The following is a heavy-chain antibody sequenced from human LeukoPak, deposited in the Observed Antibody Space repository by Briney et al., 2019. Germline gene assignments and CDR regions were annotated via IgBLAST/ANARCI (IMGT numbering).Heavy chain of an antibody. Sequence: PGGSLRLSCAASGFTFSNYGMHWVRQAPGKGLEWVAVIWYDGSNKYYADSVKGRFTISGDNSKNTLYLQMNSLRAEDTAVYYCARVDYGDYGFDYWGQGTLVTVSS. V-gene: IGHV3-33*01. J-gene: IGHJ4*02. D-gene: IGHD4-17*01. CDR2: IWYDGSNK. CDR1: GFTFSNYG. CDR3: ARVDYGDYGFDY.